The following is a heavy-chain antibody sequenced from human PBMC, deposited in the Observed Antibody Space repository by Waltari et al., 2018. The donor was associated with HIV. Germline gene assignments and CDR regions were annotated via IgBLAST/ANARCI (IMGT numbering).Heavy chain of an antibody. Sequence: EVQLVESGGGLIQPGGSLRLSCAASGFTVSSNYMSWVREAPGKGLEWVSVIYSGGSTYYADSVKGRFTISRDNSKNTLYLQMNSLRAEDTAVYYCARGYYYDSSGYPNWFDPWGQGTLVTVSS. D-gene: IGHD3-22*01. CDR3: ARGYYYDSSGYPNWFDP. CDR2: IYSGGST. V-gene: IGHV3-53*01. J-gene: IGHJ5*02. CDR1: GFTVSSNY.